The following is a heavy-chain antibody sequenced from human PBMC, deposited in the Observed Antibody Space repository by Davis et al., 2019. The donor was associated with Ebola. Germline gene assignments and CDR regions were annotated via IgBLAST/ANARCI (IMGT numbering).Heavy chain of an antibody. CDR2: ISWNSGSI. J-gene: IGHJ4*02. V-gene: IGHV3-9*01. CDR3: VKDMSSGYSYAYLTPDFDY. D-gene: IGHD5-18*01. Sequence: PGGSLRLSCAASGFTFDDYAMHWVRQAPGKGLEWVSGISWNSGSIGYADSVKGRFTISRDNAKNSLYLQMNSLRAEDTALYYCVKDMSSGYSYAYLTPDFDYWGQGTLVTVSS. CDR1: GFTFDDYA.